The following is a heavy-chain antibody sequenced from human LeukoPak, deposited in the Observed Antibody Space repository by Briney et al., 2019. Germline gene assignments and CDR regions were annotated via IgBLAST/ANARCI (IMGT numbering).Heavy chain of an antibody. D-gene: IGHD3-3*01. J-gene: IGHJ4*02. Sequence: SETLSLTCAVYGASYNAYYWSWIRQPPGKGLEWIEDIDQRGTATYNPSLESRLTISADASKNQFYLKFNAVTDADTAVYYCAVGITILGVAASFDSWGQGNLVIVSS. CDR3: AVGITILGVAASFDS. CDR1: GASYNAYY. V-gene: IGHV4-34*01. CDR2: IDQRGTA.